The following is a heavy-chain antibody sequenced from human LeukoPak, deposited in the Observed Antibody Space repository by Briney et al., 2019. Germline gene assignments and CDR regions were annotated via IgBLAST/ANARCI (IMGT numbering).Heavy chain of an antibody. CDR3: SRVHKAFDGARDAFDI. V-gene: IGHV6-1*01. CDR1: GDSVSSKSAA. D-gene: IGHD3-10*01. Sequence: SQTLSLTCAISGDSVSSKSAAWNWIRPSPSRGLEWLGRTYYRSTWYNDYAVSVKSRITINPDTSKNQFSLQLNSVTPEDTAVYYCSRVHKAFDGARDAFDIWGQGTMVTVSS. J-gene: IGHJ3*02. CDR2: TYYRSTWYN.